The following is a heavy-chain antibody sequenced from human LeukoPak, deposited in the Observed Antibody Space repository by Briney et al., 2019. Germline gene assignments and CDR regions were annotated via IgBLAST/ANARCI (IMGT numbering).Heavy chain of an antibody. CDR2: ISYDGSNK. D-gene: IGHD3-10*01. Sequence: PGRSLRLSCAASGFTFSSYAMHWVRQAPGKGLEWVAVISYDGSNKYYADSVKGRFTISRDNPKNSLYLQMNSLRAEDTAVYYCARDYLRGAIRGYFDYWGQGTLVTVSS. CDR1: GFTFSSYA. V-gene: IGHV3-30-3*01. J-gene: IGHJ4*02. CDR3: ARDYLRGAIRGYFDY.